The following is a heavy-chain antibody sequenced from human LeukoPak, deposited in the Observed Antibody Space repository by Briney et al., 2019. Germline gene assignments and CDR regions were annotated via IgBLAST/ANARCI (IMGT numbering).Heavy chain of an antibody. Sequence: GGSLRLSCAASGFTVSSNYMSWVRQAPGKELEWVSVIYSGGSTYYADSVKGRFTISRDNSKNTLYLQMNSLRAEDTAVYYCATVPTTVTTSANFDYWGQGTLVTVSS. CDR3: ATVPTTVTTSANFDY. CDR1: GFTVSSNY. CDR2: IYSGGST. J-gene: IGHJ4*02. D-gene: IGHD4-17*01. V-gene: IGHV3-66*01.